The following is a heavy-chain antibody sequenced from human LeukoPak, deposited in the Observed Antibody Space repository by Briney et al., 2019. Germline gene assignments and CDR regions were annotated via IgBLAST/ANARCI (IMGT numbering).Heavy chain of an antibody. CDR1: GGSISSGGYS. CDR2: IYDSRST. CDR3: ASSLCSSTSCYTGVAFDI. Sequence: SETLSLTCAVSGGSISSGGYSWSWIRQPPGKGLEWIGYIYDSRSTYYNPSLKSRVTISVDRSKNQFSLKLSSVTAADTAVYYCASSLCSSTSCYTGVAFDIWGQGTMVTVSS. V-gene: IGHV4-30-2*01. J-gene: IGHJ3*02. D-gene: IGHD2-2*02.